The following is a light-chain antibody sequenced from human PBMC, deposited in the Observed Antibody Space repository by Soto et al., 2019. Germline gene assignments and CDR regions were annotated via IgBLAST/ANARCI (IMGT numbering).Light chain of an antibody. CDR3: QYYDASQGIT. CDR2: GAS. J-gene: IGKJ5*01. CDR1: QIFSSN. Sequence: EIVMSQSPATLSVSPGERATLSCRASQIFSSNLAWYQQKPGQAPRLLIYGASTRATGVPARFSGSGSGTEFTLTISSLQSEDFAVYFCQYYDASQGITFGQGTRLEIK. V-gene: IGKV3-15*01.